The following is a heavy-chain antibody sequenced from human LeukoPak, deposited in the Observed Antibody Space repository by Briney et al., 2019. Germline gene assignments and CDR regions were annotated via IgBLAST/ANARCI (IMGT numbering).Heavy chain of an antibody. D-gene: IGHD3-22*01. CDR1: GGSISSSSYY. J-gene: IGHJ4*02. CDR2: IYYSGST. CDR3: ARHRGYYEAPVGY. V-gene: IGHV4-39*01. Sequence: PSETLSLTCTVSGGSISSSSYYWGWIRQPPGKGLERIGSIYYSGSTYYNPSLKSRVTISVDTSKNQFSLKLSSVTAADTAVYYCARHRGYYEAPVGYWGQGTLVTVSS.